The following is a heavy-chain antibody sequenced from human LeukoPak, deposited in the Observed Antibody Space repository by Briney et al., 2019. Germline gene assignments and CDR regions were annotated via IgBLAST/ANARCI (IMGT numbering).Heavy chain of an antibody. CDR1: GFSFSSYW. D-gene: IGHD1-14*01. V-gene: IGHV3-74*01. Sequence: GGSLRLSCVASGFSFSSYWMHWVRQDPGKGLMWVARISSDGSDTKYGDSVKGRVTISRDNAKNTLYLQMNSLRAEDTAVYYCARDQTQTGPTTVDHWGQGTQVTVSS. CDR3: ARDQTQTGPTTVDH. CDR2: ISSDGSDT. J-gene: IGHJ4*02.